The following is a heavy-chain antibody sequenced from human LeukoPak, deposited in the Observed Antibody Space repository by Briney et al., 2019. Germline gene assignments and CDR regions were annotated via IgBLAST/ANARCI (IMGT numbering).Heavy chain of an antibody. CDR1: GFTVSSNY. D-gene: IGHD3-22*01. CDR2: IYSGGST. Sequence: GGSLRLSCAASGFTVSSNYMSWVRQAPGKGLEWVSGIYSGGSTYYADSVKGRFTISRDNSKNTLYLQMNSLRAEDTAVYYCASSYDSSGYYYSWGQGTLVTVSS. J-gene: IGHJ4*02. V-gene: IGHV3-53*01. CDR3: ASSYDSSGYYYS.